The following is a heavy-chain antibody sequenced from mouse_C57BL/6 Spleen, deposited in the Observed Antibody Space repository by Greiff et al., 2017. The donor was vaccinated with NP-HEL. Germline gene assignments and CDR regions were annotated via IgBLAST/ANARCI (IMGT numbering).Heavy chain of an antibody. CDR2: ISDGGSYT. V-gene: IGHV5-4*01. CDR1: GFTFSSYA. J-gene: IGHJ3*01. Sequence: EVHLVESGGGLVKPGGSLKLSCAASGFTFSSYAMSWVRQTPEKRLEWVATISDGGSYTYYPDNVKGRFTISRDNAKNNLYLQMSHLKSEDTAMYYCARDYSNYFAWCAYWGQGTLVTVSA. CDR3: ARDYSNYFAWCAY. D-gene: IGHD2-5*01.